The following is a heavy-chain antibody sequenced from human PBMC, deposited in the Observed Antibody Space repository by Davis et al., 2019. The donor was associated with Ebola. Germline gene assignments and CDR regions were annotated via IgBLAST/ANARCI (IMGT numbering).Heavy chain of an antibody. CDR2: IKQDGSEK. CDR3: SRGGAVKFDY. CDR1: GFTFSSYW. D-gene: IGHD4-17*01. V-gene: IGHV3-7*01. J-gene: IGHJ4*02. Sequence: PGGSLRLSCAASGFTFSSYWMSWVRQAPGKGLEWVANIKQDGSEKYYVDSVKGRFTISRDNAKNSLYLQMNSLRDEDTALYYCSRGGAVKFDYWGQGTLVTVSS.